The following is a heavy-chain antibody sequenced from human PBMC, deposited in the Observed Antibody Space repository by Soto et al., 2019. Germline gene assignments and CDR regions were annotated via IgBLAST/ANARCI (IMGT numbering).Heavy chain of an antibody. J-gene: IGHJ4*02. D-gene: IGHD4-17*01. CDR3: AKDHLSYDYGDPSPDY. CDR2: ISYDGSNK. V-gene: IGHV3-30*18. Sequence: PGGSLRLSCAASGFTFSSYGMHWVRQAPGKGLEWVAVISYDGSNKYYADSVKGRFTISRDNSKNTLYLQMNSLRAEDTAVYYCAKDHLSYDYGDPSPDYWGQGTLVTVSS. CDR1: GFTFSSYG.